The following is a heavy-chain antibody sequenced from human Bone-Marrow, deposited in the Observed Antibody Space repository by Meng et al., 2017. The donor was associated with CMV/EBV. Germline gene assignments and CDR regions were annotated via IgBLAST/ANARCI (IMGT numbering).Heavy chain of an antibody. CDR3: ARATLRDLYGMDV. CDR1: GFTFSSYA. CDR2: ISYDGSNK. J-gene: IGHJ6*02. V-gene: IGHV3-30-3*01. Sequence: GGSLRLSCAASGFTFSSYAMHWVRQAPGKGLEWVAVISYDGSNKYYADSVKGRFTISRDNSKNTLYLQMESLRAEDTALYYCARATLRDLYGMDVWGQGTTVTVSS.